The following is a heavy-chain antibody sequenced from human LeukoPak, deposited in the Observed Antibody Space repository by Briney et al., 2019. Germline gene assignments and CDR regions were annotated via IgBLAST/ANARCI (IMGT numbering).Heavy chain of an antibody. V-gene: IGHV4-39*07. CDR1: GGSISSSSYY. D-gene: IGHD2-15*01. Sequence: SETLSLTCTVSGGSISSSSYYWGWIRQPPGKGLEWIGEINHSGSTNYNPSLKSRVTISADTSKNQFSLKLSSVAAADTAVYYCARSVEGYCRGGSCYSYSYYMDVWGKGTTVTVSS. CDR2: INHSGST. J-gene: IGHJ6*03. CDR3: ARSVEGYCRGGSCYSYSYYMDV.